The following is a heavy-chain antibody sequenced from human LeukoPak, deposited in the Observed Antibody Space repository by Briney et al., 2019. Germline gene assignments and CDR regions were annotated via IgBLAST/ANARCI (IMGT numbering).Heavy chain of an antibody. CDR1: GYTFTSYG. CDR3: ARDEDSSSWDY. J-gene: IGHJ4*02. CDR2: ISAYNGNT. Sequence: ATVKVSCKASGYTFTSYGISWVRHAPGQGLEGMGWISAYNGNTNYAQKLQGRVTMTTDTSTSTAYMELRSLRSDDTAVYYCARDEDSSSWDYWGQGTLVTVSS. V-gene: IGHV1-18*04. D-gene: IGHD6-13*01.